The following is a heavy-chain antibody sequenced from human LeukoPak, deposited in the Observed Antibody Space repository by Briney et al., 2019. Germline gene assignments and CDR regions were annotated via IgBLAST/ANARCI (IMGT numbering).Heavy chain of an antibody. Sequence: PGGSLRLSCAASGFTFSSYEMNRVRQAPGKGLEWVSYISSSGSSIYYADSVKGRFTISRDNAKNSLYLQMGSLRAEDTAVYYCARDYSSSWTGRYYYYMDVWGRGTTVTVSS. V-gene: IGHV3-48*03. D-gene: IGHD6-13*01. J-gene: IGHJ6*03. CDR1: GFTFSSYE. CDR2: ISSSGSSI. CDR3: ARDYSSSWTGRYYYYMDV.